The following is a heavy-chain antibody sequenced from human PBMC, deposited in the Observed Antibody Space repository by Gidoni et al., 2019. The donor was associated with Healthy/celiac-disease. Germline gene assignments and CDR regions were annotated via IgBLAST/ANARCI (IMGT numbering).Heavy chain of an antibody. Sequence: EVQLVQSGAEVKKPGESLKISCKGSGYSFTSYWIVWVRQMPGKGLEWMGIIYPGDSDTRYSPSFQGQVTISADKSISTAYLQWSSLKASDTAMYYCARADWSGAYYYGMDVWGQGTTVTVSS. CDR3: ARADWSGAYYYGMDV. CDR2: IYPGDSDT. CDR1: GYSFTSYW. D-gene: IGHD3-9*01. V-gene: IGHV5-51*01. J-gene: IGHJ6*02.